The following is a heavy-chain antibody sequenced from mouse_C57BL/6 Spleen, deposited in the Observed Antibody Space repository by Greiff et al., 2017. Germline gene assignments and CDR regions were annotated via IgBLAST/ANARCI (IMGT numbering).Heavy chain of an antibody. Sequence: EVKVVESEGGLVQPGSSMKLSCTASGFSFSDYYMAWVRHVPDQGLEWVANINYDGSSTYYLDSLKSRFISTGENAKNSLYLKRSSLKSEDTATYYDARAHYAMDYWGQGTSVTVSS. CDR2: INYDGSST. CDR3: ARAHYAMDY. J-gene: IGHJ4*01. CDR1: GFSFSDYY. V-gene: IGHV5-16*01.